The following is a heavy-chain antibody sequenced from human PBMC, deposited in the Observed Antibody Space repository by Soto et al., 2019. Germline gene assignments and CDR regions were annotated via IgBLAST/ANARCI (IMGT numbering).Heavy chain of an antibody. CDR3: ARDWGIAGAGTRGYYYGMDV. CDR2: IYTSGST. D-gene: IGHD6-19*01. J-gene: IGHJ6*02. CDR1: GGSISSYY. V-gene: IGHV4-4*07. Sequence: SETLSLTCTVSGGSISSYYWSWIRQPAGKGLEWIGRIYTSGSTNYNPSLKSRVTMSVDTSKNQFSLKLSSVTAADTAVYYCARDWGIAGAGTRGYYYGMDVWGQGTTVTVSS.